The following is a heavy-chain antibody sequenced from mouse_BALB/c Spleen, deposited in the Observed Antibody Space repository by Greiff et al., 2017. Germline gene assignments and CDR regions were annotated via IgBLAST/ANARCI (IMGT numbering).Heavy chain of an antibody. V-gene: IGHV2-2*02. Sequence: VKLQESGPGLVQPSQSLSITCTVSGFSLTSYGVHWVRQSPGKGLEWLGVIWSGGSTDYNAAFISRLSISKDNSKSQVFFKMNSLQANDTAIYYCARGAYDYGWFAYWGQGTLVTVSA. CDR3: ARGAYDYGWFAY. J-gene: IGHJ3*01. CDR2: IWSGGST. D-gene: IGHD2-4*01. CDR1: GFSLTSYG.